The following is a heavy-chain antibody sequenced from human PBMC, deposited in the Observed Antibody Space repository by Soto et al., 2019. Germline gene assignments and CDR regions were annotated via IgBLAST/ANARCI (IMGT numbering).Heavy chain of an antibody. D-gene: IGHD3-3*01. CDR2: IYYSGST. J-gene: IGHJ6*03. Sequence: SETLSLTCTVSGGSISSYYWSWIRQPPGKGLEWIGYIYYSGSTNYNPSLKSRVTISVDTSKNQFSLKLSSVTAADTAVYYCARRVTIFGVVSLYYMDVWGKGTTVT. CDR1: GGSISSYY. V-gene: IGHV4-59*08. CDR3: ARRVTIFGVVSLYYMDV.